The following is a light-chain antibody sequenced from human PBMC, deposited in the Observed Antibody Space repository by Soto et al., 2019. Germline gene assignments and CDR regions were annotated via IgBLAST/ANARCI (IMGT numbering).Light chain of an antibody. Sequence: QSVLTPPASASGSPGQSITISCTGTSSDVVSYNLVSWYQQHPGKAPKLMIYECSKRPSGVSNRFSGSKSGNTASLTISGLQAEDEADYYCCSYAGSSTVVFGGGTKGTVL. CDR1: SSDVVSYNL. V-gene: IGLV2-23*01. J-gene: IGLJ2*01. CDR2: ECS. CDR3: CSYAGSSTVV.